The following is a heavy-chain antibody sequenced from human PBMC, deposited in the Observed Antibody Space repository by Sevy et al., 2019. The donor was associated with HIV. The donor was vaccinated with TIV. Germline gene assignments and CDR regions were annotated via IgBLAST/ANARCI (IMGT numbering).Heavy chain of an antibody. CDR1: GFTFSSYS. D-gene: IGHD3-22*01. Sequence: GGCLRLSCAASGFTFSSYSMNWVRQAPGKGLEWVSYISSSSSTIYYADSVKGRFTISRDNAKNSLYLQMNSLRDEDTAVYYCARETSPRSMIVVVISDPENYDAFDIWGQGTMVTVSS. V-gene: IGHV3-48*02. CDR2: ISSSSSTI. CDR3: ARETSPRSMIVVVISDPENYDAFDI. J-gene: IGHJ3*02.